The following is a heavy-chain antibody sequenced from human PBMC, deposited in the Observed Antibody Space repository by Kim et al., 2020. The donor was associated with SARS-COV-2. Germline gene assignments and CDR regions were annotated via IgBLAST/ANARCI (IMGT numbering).Heavy chain of an antibody. D-gene: IGHD2-15*01. CDR2: IYFSGST. CDR3: VSGRWHTALIEY. V-gene: IGHV4-61*01. Sequence: SETLSLTCTVSGGAVTSGSYYWSWIRQPPGKGLEWIGYIYFSGSTNYNPSLESRVTISIDTSKSQFSLKLSSVTAADTAVYYCVSGRWHTALIEYWAQGTLVTVSS. J-gene: IGHJ4*02. CDR1: GGAVTSGSYY.